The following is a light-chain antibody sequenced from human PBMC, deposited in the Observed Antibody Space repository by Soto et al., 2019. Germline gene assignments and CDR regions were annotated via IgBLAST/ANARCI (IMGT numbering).Light chain of an antibody. CDR1: QSILYSTNNTNY. CDR2: WAS. J-gene: IGKJ2*01. Sequence: DIVMTQSPESLAVSLGERATINCKSSQSILYSTNNTNYLRWYQQKPGHPPRLLIYWASTRESGVPDRFSGSGSRTDFTLTISSLQAEDVAVYYCQQYYSIPYTFGQGTKLEIK. CDR3: QQYYSIPYT. V-gene: IGKV4-1*01.